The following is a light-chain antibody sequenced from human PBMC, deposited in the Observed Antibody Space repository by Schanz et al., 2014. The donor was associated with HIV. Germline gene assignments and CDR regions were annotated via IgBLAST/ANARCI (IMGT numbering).Light chain of an antibody. J-gene: IGLJ1*01. CDR3: SSFSTSDTPI. CDR2: ERT. CDR1: SSDIGYY. V-gene: IGLV2-14*02. Sequence: QSALTQPASVSGSPGQSITISCTGTSSDIGYYVSWYQHHPGKAPKLLISERTKRPSGVPDRFSGSTSGNTAFLTVSGLQAEDEADYYCSSFSTSDTPIFGTGTKLTVL.